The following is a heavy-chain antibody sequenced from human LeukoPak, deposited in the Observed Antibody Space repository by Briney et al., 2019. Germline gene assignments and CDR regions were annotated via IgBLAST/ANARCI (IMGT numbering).Heavy chain of an antibody. CDR1: GESFSGYF. CDR2: INHSGTTS. V-gene: IGHV4-34*01. J-gene: IGHJ4*02. CDR3: ARKSGYARDY. Sequence: SETLSLTCAVYGESFSGYFWNWIRQPPGKGLEWIGEINHSGTTSNHNPSLKSRVTMSVDTSKNQFSLKLSSVTAADTAVYYCARKSGYARDYWGQGNLVTVSS. D-gene: IGHD5-12*01.